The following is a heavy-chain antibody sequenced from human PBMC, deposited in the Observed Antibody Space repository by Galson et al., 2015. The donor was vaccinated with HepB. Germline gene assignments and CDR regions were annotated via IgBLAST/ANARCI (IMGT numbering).Heavy chain of an antibody. CDR3: ARDSRGAYYFDY. J-gene: IGHJ4*02. D-gene: IGHD1-26*01. Sequence: SLRLSCAASGFTVSTNYMAWVRQAPGKGLDWVSVIYSGGSTAYSDSVKGRFTISRDNSKNSLYLQMNSLRAEDTAVYYCARDSRGAYYFDYWGQGTLVTVSS. V-gene: IGHV3-53*01. CDR1: GFTVSTNY. CDR2: IYSGGST.